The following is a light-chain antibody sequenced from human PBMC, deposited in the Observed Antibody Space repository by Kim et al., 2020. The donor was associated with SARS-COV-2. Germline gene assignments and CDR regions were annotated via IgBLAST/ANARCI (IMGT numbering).Light chain of an antibody. V-gene: IGKV3-11*01. Sequence: LSPGEAATPACRAGQSVRTSIAWYQQRRGQSPRLLIYAASNRATGIPARFSGSGSGTDFTLTISSLEPEDFAVYYCQQYSDWPQTFGQGTKVDIK. CDR1: QSVRTS. CDR3: QQYSDWPQT. J-gene: IGKJ1*01. CDR2: AAS.